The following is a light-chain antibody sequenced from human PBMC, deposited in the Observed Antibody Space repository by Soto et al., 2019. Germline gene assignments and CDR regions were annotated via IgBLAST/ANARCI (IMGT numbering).Light chain of an antibody. CDR3: QQYDSHLPT. J-gene: IGKJ2*01. CDR2: KAS. Sequence: DIQMTQSPSTLSASVGDRVTITCRASQSISSWLAWYQQKPGKVPKLLIYKASSLESGVPSRFSGSGSGTEFTFTISSLQPDDIATYYSQQYDSHLPTFGQGTKVEIK. V-gene: IGKV1-5*03. CDR1: QSISSW.